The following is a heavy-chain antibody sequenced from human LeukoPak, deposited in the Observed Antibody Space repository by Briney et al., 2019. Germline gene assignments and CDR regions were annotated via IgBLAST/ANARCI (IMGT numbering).Heavy chain of an antibody. Sequence: PSETLSLTCTVSGGSISSGGYYWSWIRQHPGKGLEWIGYIYYSGSTYYNPSLKSRVTISVDTSKNQFSLKLSSVTAADTAVYYCARGSPTTGSWYGPFDYWGQGTLVTVSS. CDR1: GGSISSGGYY. D-gene: IGHD6-13*01. V-gene: IGHV4-31*03. J-gene: IGHJ4*02. CDR2: IYYSGST. CDR3: ARGSPTTGSWYGPFDY.